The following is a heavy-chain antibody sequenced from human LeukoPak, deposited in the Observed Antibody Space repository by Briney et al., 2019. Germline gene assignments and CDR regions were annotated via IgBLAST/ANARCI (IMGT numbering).Heavy chain of an antibody. Sequence: PGESLKISCKGSGYSFSSYWIAWVRQMPGKGLEWMGIIYPGDSDTRYNPSFQGQVTISADKSISTAYLQWSSLKASDTAMYYCARQGSAAVAGTWDFKHWGQGTLVTVSS. CDR3: ARQGSAAVAGTWDFKH. CDR1: GYSFSSYW. V-gene: IGHV5-51*01. CDR2: IYPGDSDT. J-gene: IGHJ1*01. D-gene: IGHD6-19*01.